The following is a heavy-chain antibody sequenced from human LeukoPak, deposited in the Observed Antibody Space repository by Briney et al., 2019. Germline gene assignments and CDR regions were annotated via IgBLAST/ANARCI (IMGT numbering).Heavy chain of an antibody. D-gene: IGHD3-22*01. CDR1: GFTFSSYA. CDR2: ISGSGGST. V-gene: IGHV3-23*01. Sequence: PGGSLRLSCAASGFTFSSYAMSWVRQAPGKGLEWVSAISGSGGSTYYADSVKGRFTTSRDNSKNTLYPQMNSLRAEDTAVYYCAKDGPMIVVEMGYWGQGTLVTVSS. CDR3: AKDGPMIVVEMGY. J-gene: IGHJ4*02.